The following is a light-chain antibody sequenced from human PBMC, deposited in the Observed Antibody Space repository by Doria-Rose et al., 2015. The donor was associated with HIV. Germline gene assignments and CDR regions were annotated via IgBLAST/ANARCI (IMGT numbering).Light chain of an antibody. CDR2: WAS. Sequence: DIQVTQSPESLGMSLGERATLNCKSNQSLLYTSKNYLAWYQQMPGQPPKLLIYWASTRQSGVPARFCGSGSGTDFTLTISSLEAEDVAVYYCQQYYDTPSFGPGTTVDIQ. V-gene: IGKV4-1*01. CDR3: QQYYDTPS. CDR1: QSLLYTSKNY. J-gene: IGKJ3*01.